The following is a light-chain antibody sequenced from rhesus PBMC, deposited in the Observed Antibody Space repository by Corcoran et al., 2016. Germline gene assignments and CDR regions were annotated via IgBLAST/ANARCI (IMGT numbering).Light chain of an antibody. J-gene: IGKJ3*01. Sequence: DIQMTQSPSSLSASLGDTVTISCRASQSVGSTLAWYQQRPGKAPKLLIYKASTLETGVPSRFSGRGSVTEFTLTISSLQSDDFATYYCQQYTNRPLTFGPGTKLDIK. CDR2: KAS. V-gene: IGKV1-22*01. CDR3: QQYTNRPLT. CDR1: QSVGST.